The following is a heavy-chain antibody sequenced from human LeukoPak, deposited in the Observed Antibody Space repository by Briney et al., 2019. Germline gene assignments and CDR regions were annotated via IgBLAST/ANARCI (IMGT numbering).Heavy chain of an antibody. J-gene: IGHJ4*02. CDR1: GFTVSSNY. CDR3: ASVYYDILTGHWGYFDY. Sequence: QTGGSLRLSCAASGFTVSSNYMSWVRQAPGKGLEWVSVIYSGGSTYYADSVKGRFTISRDYSKNTLYLQMNSLRAEDTAVYYCASVYYDILTGHWGYFDYWGQGTLVTVSS. CDR2: IYSGGST. D-gene: IGHD3-9*01. V-gene: IGHV3-66*01.